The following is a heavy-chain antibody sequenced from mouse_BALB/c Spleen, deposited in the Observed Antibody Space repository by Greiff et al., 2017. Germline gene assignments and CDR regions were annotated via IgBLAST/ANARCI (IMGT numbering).Heavy chain of an antibody. CDR3: ARGDVTWFAY. CDR2: ISSGGSYT. V-gene: IGHV5-6*01. CDR1: GFTFSSYG. J-gene: IGHJ3*01. Sequence: EVKVVESGGDLVKPGGSLKLSCAASGFTFSSYGMSWVRQTPDKRLEWVATISSGGSYTYYPDSVKGRFTISRDNAKNTLYLQMSSLKSEDTAMYGCARGDVTWFAYWGQGTLVTVSA.